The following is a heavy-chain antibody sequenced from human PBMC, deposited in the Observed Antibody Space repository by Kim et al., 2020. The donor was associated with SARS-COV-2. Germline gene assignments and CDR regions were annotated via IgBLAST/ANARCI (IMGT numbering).Heavy chain of an antibody. J-gene: IGHJ3*02. CDR1: GFTFSAYD. Sequence: GGSLRLSCATSGFTFSAYDMNWVRQAPGKGLEWRSFITKSSTTIYYADSVEGRFTISRDNAKNSLFLQMNSLRDEDTALYYCVRDSMGGAFDMWGQGTMVTVSS. CDR2: ITKSSTTI. CDR3: VRDSMGGAFDM. V-gene: IGHV3-48*02. D-gene: IGHD3-16*01.